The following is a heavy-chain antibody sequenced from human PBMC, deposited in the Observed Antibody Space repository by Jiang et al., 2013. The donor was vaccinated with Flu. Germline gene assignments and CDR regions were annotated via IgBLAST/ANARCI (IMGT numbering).Heavy chain of an antibody. Sequence: GAEVKKPGESLRISCKGSGYSFITYWITWVRQMPGKGLEWMGRIDPSDSYTNYSPSLQGHVTISADKSISTAYLQWSSLKASDTAVYYCARQFYGSGSYYNPTRFRVSGMDVWGQGTTVTVSS. V-gene: IGHV5-10-1*01. CDR1: GYSFITYW. D-gene: IGHD3-10*01. CDR2: IDPSDSYT. J-gene: IGHJ6*02. CDR3: ARQFYGSGSYYNPTRFRVSGMDV.